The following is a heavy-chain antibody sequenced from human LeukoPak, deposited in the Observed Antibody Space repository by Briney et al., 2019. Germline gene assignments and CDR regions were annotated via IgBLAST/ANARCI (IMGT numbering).Heavy chain of an antibody. V-gene: IGHV4-39*01. CDR2: VYYSGST. CDR3: ARHEKGGAAAGYWYFDL. J-gene: IGHJ2*01. Sequence: SETLSLTCTVSDGSISSFSYYWAWIRPPPGKRLQWIGSVYYSGSTYYNPSLESRVTISVDTSKNQFSLQLRSVTAADTAVYYCARHEKGGAAAGYWYFDLWGRGTLITVSS. CDR1: DGSISSFSYY. D-gene: IGHD6-13*01.